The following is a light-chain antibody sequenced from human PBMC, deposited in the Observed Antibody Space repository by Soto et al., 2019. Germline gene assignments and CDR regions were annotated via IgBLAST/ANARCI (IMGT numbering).Light chain of an antibody. CDR2: DVY. Sequence: EIVLTQSPAALSLSPGERATLSCRASQSVGNSLAWYQQKPGQARRLLIYDVYSKPLGIPARFTGSGSGTDFTLTISGLEPEEFAVYYCQGRANWPLSFGGGTKVEIK. V-gene: IGKV3-11*01. CDR3: QGRANWPLS. J-gene: IGKJ4*01. CDR1: QSVGNS.